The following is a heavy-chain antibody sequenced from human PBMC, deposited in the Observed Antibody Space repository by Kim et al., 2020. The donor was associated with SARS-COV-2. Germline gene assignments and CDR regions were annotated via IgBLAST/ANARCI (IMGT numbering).Heavy chain of an antibody. CDR2: ISYDGSNK. D-gene: IGHD1-26*01. CDR3: ARDYMWELREGAFDI. J-gene: IGHJ3*02. Sequence: GGSLRLSCAASGFTFSSYGMHWVRQAPGKGLEWVAVISYDGSNKYYADSVKGRFTISRDNSKNALYLQMNSLRAEDTAVYYCARDYMWELREGAFDIWGQGTMVTVSS. V-gene: IGHV3-33*05. CDR1: GFTFSSYG.